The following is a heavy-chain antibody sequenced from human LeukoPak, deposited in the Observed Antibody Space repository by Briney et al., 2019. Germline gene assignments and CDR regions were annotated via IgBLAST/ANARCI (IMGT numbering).Heavy chain of an antibody. CDR2: IKQDGSEK. D-gene: IGHD3-3*01. CDR3: ARRSYVFWSGYQWYFGY. Sequence: SGGSLRLSCAASGVTFSSYWMSWVRQAPGKGLEWVANIKQDGSEKYYADSVKGRFTISRDNAKNSLYLQMNSLRAEDTAVYYCARRSYVFWSGYQWYFGYLVQGTLVTVSS. J-gene: IGHJ4*02. V-gene: IGHV3-7*01. CDR1: GVTFSSYW.